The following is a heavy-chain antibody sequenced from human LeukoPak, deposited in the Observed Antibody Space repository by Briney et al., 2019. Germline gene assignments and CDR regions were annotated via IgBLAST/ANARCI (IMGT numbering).Heavy chain of an antibody. D-gene: IGHD6-19*01. J-gene: IGHJ4*02. V-gene: IGHV3-7*03. CDR2: IKQDGSEK. Sequence: GGSLRLSCAASGFTFSSYWMSWVRQAPGKGLEWVANIKQDGSEKYYVDSVKGRFTISRDNAKNSLYLQTNSLRAEDTAVYYCARVRAVAGGQENFDDWGQGTLVTVSS. CDR3: ARVRAVAGGQENFDD. CDR1: GFTFSSYW.